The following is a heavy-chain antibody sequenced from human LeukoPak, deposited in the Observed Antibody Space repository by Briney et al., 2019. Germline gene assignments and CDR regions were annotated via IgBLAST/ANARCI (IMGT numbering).Heavy chain of an antibody. CDR2: ISTSSSYI. D-gene: IGHD2-15*01. CDR3: AKDRSVVVAALPFDY. CDR1: GFDFNSYT. V-gene: IGHV3-21*01. J-gene: IGHJ4*02. Sequence: GGSLRLSCEASGFDFNSYTMNWVRQAPGKGLEWVSSISTSSSYIYYADSVKGRFTISRDNAKNALFLQMNSLTAEDTAVYYCAKDRSVVVAALPFDYWGQGPLVTVSA.